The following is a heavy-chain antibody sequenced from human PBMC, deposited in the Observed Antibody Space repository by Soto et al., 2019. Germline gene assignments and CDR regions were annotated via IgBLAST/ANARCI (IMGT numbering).Heavy chain of an antibody. Sequence: EVQLLESGGGLVQPGGSLRLSCAASGFTFSSYAMSWVRQAPGKGLEWVSGISGSGGSTYYADSVKGRFTISRDNSXXRLDLQMNSLRAEDTAVFYCAKESGDYYDSSGNDYWGQGTLVTVSS. V-gene: IGHV3-23*01. J-gene: IGHJ4*02. CDR1: GFTFSSYA. CDR3: AKESGDYYDSSGNDY. D-gene: IGHD3-22*01. CDR2: ISGSGGST.